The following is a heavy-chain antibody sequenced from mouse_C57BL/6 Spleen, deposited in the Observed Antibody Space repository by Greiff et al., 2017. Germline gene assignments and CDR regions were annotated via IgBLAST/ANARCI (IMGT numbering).Heavy chain of an antibody. J-gene: IGHJ1*03. Sequence: QVQLQQPGAELVMPGASVKLSCKASGYTFTSYWMHWVKQRPGQGLEWIEEIDPSDSYTNYNQKFKGKSTLTVDKSSSTAYMQLSSLTSEDSAVYYCARGDDGYWYFDVWGTGTTVTVSS. D-gene: IGHD2-3*01. CDR3: ARGDDGYWYFDV. CDR2: IDPSDSYT. V-gene: IGHV1-69*01. CDR1: GYTFTSYW.